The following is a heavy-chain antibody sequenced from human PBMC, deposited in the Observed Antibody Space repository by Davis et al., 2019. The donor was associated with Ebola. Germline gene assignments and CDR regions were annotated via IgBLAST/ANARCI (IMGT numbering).Heavy chain of an antibody. CDR3: ARGGVGLDP. D-gene: IGHD2-15*01. CDR1: GGSSSGYY. J-gene: IGHJ5*02. CDR2: INHSGST. Sequence: MPGGSLRLSCAVYGGSSSGYYWSWIRQPPGKGLEWIGEINHSGSTNYNPSLKSRVTISVDTSKNQFSLKLSSVTAADTAVYYCARGGVGLDPWGQGTLVTVSS. V-gene: IGHV4-34*01.